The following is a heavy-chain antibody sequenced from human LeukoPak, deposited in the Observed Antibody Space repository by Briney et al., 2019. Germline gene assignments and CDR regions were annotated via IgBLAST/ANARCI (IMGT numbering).Heavy chain of an antibody. D-gene: IGHD3-3*01. J-gene: IGHJ6*03. CDR1: GFTFSDYY. V-gene: IGHV3-11*01. CDR2: ITSDSTI. Sequence: PGGSLRLSCAASGFTFSDYYMSWVRQAPGKGLEWVSYITSDSTIYYADSVKGRFTISRDNAKNSLYLQMNSLRAEDTAVYYCARVDFGVGRGSADYMDVWGKGTTVTVSS. CDR3: ARVDFGVGRGSADYMDV.